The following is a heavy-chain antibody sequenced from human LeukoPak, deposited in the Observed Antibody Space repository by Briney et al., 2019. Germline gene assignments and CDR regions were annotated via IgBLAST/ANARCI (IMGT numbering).Heavy chain of an antibody. CDR2: IYYSGST. V-gene: IGHV4-59*08. CDR1: GGSISSYY. J-gene: IGHJ4*02. CDR3: ARRHSGGDYRG. D-gene: IGHD4-17*01. Sequence: PSETLSLTCTVSGGSISSYYWSWIRQPPGKGLEWIGYIYYSGSTNYNPSLKSRVTISVDTSKNQFSLKLSSVTAADTAVYYCARRHSGGDYRGWGQGTLVTVSS.